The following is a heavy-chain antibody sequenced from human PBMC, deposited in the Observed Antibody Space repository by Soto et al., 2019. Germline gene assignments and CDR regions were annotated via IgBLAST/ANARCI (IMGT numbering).Heavy chain of an antibody. CDR2: ISAHNGNK. V-gene: IGHV1-18*01. Sequence: QVHLVQSGAEVKKPGASVKVSCKGSGYGFTTYGITWVRQAPGQGPEWMAWISAHNGNKNYAQKLQGRVTVTRDTSTSTAYMEVRSLRSDDTAVYYCARGRYGDYWGQGALVTVSS. D-gene: IGHD1-1*01. J-gene: IGHJ4*02. CDR1: GYGFTTYG. CDR3: ARGRYGDY.